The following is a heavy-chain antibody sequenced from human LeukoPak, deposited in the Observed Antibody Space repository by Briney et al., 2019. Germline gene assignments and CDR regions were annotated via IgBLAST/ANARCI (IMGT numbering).Heavy chain of an antibody. V-gene: IGHV1-2*02. CDR1: GYTFTAYY. CDR3: ARVAGGDWYYFDL. Sequence: ASVTVSCTAFGYTFTAYYMHWVRQAPGQGLEWMGWINLYSGGTNYAQKFQGRVTMTRDTSISAAYMELDRLGSDDAAVYYCARVAGGDWYYFDLWGQGSLVTVSS. D-gene: IGHD2-21*02. CDR2: INLYSGGT. J-gene: IGHJ4*02.